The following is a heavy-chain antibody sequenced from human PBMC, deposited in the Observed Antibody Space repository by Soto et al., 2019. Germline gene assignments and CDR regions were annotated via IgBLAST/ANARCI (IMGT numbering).Heavy chain of an antibody. CDR3: PKEPVGPDWYFDL. J-gene: IGHJ2*01. CDR1: GFTFRSYA. V-gene: IGHV3-23*01. Sequence: DVQLLESGGGLVQPGGSLRLSCAASGFTFRSYAMSWVRQAPGKGLEWVSGISGSGISTHYADSVKGRFTVSRDNSKNTLNLQTNSLRAEDTAVFNCPKEPVGPDWYFDLWGRGTLVTVSS. CDR2: ISGSGIST.